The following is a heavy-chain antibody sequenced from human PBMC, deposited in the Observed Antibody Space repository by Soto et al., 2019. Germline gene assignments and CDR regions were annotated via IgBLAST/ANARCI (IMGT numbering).Heavy chain of an antibody. D-gene: IGHD3-10*01. J-gene: IGHJ3*02. Sequence: VGSLRLSCAASGFTFSSDAMSWVRQAPGKGLEWVSAISGSGGSTYYADSVKGRFTISRDDAKNSLYLQMNSLRAEDTAVYYCAKFFGAFDIWGQGIMVTVSS. V-gene: IGHV3-23*01. CDR3: AKFFGAFDI. CDR2: ISGSGGST. CDR1: GFTFSSDA.